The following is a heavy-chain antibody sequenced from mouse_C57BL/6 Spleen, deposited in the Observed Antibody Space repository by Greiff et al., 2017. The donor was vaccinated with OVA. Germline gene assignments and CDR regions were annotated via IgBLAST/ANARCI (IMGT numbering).Heavy chain of an antibody. D-gene: IGHD1-1*01. CDR2: INPSTGGT. CDR3: ASHYYGSSYNFDY. V-gene: IGHV1-42*01. J-gene: IGHJ2*01. CDR1: GYSFTGYY. Sequence: VQLQQSGPELVKPGASVKISCKASGYSFTGYYMNWVKQSPEKSLEWIGEINPSTGGTTYNQKFKAKATLTVDKSSSTAYMQLKSLTSEDSAVYYCASHYYGSSYNFDYWGQGTTLTVSS.